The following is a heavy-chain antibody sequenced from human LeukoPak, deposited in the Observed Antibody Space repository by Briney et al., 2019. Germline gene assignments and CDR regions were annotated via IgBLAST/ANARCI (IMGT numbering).Heavy chain of an antibody. CDR1: GFTISSYA. J-gene: IGHJ4*02. D-gene: IGHD1-26*01. V-gene: IGHV3-53*01. Sequence: GGSLRLSCAASGFTISSYAMSWVRQAPGKGLEWVSVLYSDDTTYYADSVKGRFTISRDNSKNTLYLQMNNLRAEDTAVYYCARGGGYYAIDYWGQGTLVTVSS. CDR3: ARGGGYYAIDY. CDR2: LYSDDTT.